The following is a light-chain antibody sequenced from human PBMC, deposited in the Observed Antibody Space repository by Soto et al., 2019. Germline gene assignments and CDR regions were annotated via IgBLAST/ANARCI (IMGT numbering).Light chain of an antibody. Sequence: QSALTQPASVSGSPGQSITISCTGTSSDIGAYIFVSWYQQHPGKAPKLIIYDIANRPSGVSYRFSGSKSANTASLTISGLQAADEADYYCVSFTTKKSYVF. CDR3: VSFTTKKSYV. J-gene: IGLJ1*01. CDR2: DIA. V-gene: IGLV2-14*03. CDR1: SSDIGAYIF.